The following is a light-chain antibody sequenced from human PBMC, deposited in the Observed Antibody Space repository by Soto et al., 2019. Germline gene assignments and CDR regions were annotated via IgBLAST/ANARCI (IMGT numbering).Light chain of an antibody. CDR2: DNN. CDR3: GTWDRSLSCYV. V-gene: IGLV1-51*01. J-gene: IGLJ1*01. Sequence: QSVLTQPPSVSAAPGQKVTISCSGSSSNIGNNDVSWYQQLPGTAPKLLIYDNNKRPSGIPDRFSGSKSGTSATLGITGLQNGDEGDYYCGTWDRSLSCYVFGTGTKLTVL. CDR1: SSNIGNND.